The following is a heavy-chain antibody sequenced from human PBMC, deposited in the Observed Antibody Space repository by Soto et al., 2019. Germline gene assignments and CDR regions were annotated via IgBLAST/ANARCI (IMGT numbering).Heavy chain of an antibody. D-gene: IGHD3-16*01. CDR3: AKDGGTGYYYYGMDV. Sequence: GGSLRLSCAASGFTFSSYGMHWVRQAPGKGLEWVAVISYDGSNKYYADSVKGRFTISRDNSKNTLYLQMNSLRAEDTAVYYCAKDGGTGYYYYGMDVWGQGTTVTVSS. V-gene: IGHV3-30*18. CDR1: GFTFSSYG. J-gene: IGHJ6*02. CDR2: ISYDGSNK.